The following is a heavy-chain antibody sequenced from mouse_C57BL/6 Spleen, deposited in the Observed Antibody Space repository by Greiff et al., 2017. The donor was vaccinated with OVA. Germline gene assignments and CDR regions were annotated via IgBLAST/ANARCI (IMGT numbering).Heavy chain of an antibody. CDR1: GFTFTDYY. J-gene: IGHJ4*01. V-gene: IGHV7-3*01. Sequence: DVQLQESGGGLVQPGGSLSLSCAASGFTFTDYYMSWVRQPPGKALEWLGFIRNKANGYTTEYSASVKGRFTISRDNSQSILYLQMNALRAEDSATYYCARYGYAMDYWGQGTSVTVSS. CDR3: ARYGYAMDY. CDR2: IRNKANGYTT.